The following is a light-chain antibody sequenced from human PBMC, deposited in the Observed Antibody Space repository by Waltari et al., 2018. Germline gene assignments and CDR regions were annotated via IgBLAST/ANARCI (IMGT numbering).Light chain of an antibody. CDR1: QSVTSNS. V-gene: IGKV3-20*01. Sequence: EIVLTQSPGTLSLSPGERATLSCRASQSVTSNSLAWYQQKPGQAPRLLVYRASSRFTGIPDRFSGSGSGTEFSLTISRVEPEDFAVYYCQQLGSSPWTFGQGTRIEIK. CDR3: QQLGSSPWT. J-gene: IGKJ1*01. CDR2: RAS.